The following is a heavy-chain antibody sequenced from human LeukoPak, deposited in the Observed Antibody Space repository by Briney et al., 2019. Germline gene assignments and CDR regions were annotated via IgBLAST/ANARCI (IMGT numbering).Heavy chain of an antibody. J-gene: IGHJ4*02. D-gene: IGHD4-17*01. Sequence: GGSLRLSCAASGFTFSSYEMNWVRQAPGKGLEWVSYISSSGGTIYYADSVKGRFTISRDNAKNSLYLQMNSLRAEDAAVYYCARDPVLDYWGQGTLVTVSS. CDR2: ISSSGGTI. CDR3: ARDPVLDY. CDR1: GFTFSSYE. V-gene: IGHV3-48*03.